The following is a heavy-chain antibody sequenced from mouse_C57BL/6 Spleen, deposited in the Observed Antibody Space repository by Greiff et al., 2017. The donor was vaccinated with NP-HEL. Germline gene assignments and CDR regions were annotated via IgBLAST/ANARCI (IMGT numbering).Heavy chain of an antibody. CDR2: IYPGDGDT. J-gene: IGHJ2*01. CDR3: AREDSSGYVSYFDY. V-gene: IGHV1-82*01. D-gene: IGHD3-2*02. Sequence: QVHVKQSGPELVKPGASVKISCKASGYAFSSSWMNWVKQRPGKGLEWIGRIYPGDGDTNYNGKFKGKATLTADKSSSTAYMQLSSLTSEDSAVYFCAREDSSGYVSYFDYWGQGTTLTVSS. CDR1: GYAFSSSW.